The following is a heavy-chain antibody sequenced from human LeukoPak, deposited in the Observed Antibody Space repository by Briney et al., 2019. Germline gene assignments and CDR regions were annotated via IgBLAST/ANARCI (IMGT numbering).Heavy chain of an antibody. V-gene: IGHV3-30-3*01. CDR2: ISYDGSNK. Sequence: GRSLRLSCAASGFTFSNYAMHWVRQAPGKGLEGVAFISYDGSNKYYADSVKGRFTISRDNSKNTLYLQMNSLRAEDTAVYYCASAYSSAWSSDYWGQGTLVTVSS. D-gene: IGHD6-19*01. CDR1: GFTFSNYA. J-gene: IGHJ4*02. CDR3: ASAYSSAWSSDY.